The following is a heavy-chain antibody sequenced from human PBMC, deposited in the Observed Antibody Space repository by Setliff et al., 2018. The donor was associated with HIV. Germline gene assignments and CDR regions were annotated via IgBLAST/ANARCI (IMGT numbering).Heavy chain of an antibody. J-gene: IGHJ4*02. Sequence: SETLSLTCTVSGGSITSSTYYWGWIRQPPGKGLEWIGTVHYTGNTYHNPSLKSRVTISVEVSKNQISLKLTAVTAADSAVNYCAREADGIDFWGQGTLVTVSS. CDR3: AREADGIDF. V-gene: IGHV4-39*02. CDR1: GGSITSSTYY. CDR2: VHYTGNT. D-gene: IGHD2-15*01.